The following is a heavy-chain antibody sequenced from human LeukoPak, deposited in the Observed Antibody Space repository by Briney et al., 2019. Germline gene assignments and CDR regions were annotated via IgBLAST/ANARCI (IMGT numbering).Heavy chain of an antibody. CDR2: INAGNGNT. J-gene: IGHJ6*02. Sequence: ASVKVSCKASGYTFTSYGISWVRQAPGQRLERMGWINAGNGNTKYSQKFQGRVTITRDTSASTAYMELSSLRSEDTAVYYCARDRYYDSSGYLGMDVWGQGTTVTVSS. CDR3: ARDRYYDSSGYLGMDV. V-gene: IGHV1-3*01. CDR1: GYTFTSYG. D-gene: IGHD3-22*01.